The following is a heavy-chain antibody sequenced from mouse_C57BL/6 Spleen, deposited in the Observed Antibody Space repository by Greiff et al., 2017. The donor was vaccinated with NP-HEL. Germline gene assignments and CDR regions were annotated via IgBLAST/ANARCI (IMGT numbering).Heavy chain of an antibody. D-gene: IGHD1-1*01. Sequence: VQLQQPGAELVKPGASVKLSCKASGYTFTSYWMHWVKQRPGQGLEWIGMIHPNSGSTNYNEKFKSKATLTVDKSSSTAYMQLSSLTSEDSAVYYCARSTVVADPYYFDYWGQGTTLTVSS. CDR1: GYTFTSYW. CDR2: IHPNSGST. V-gene: IGHV1-64*01. J-gene: IGHJ2*01. CDR3: ARSTVVADPYYFDY.